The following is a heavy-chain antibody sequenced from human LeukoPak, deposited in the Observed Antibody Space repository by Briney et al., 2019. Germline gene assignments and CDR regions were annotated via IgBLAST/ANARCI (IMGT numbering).Heavy chain of an antibody. CDR1: GFTVSSNY. D-gene: IGHD2-2*01. V-gene: IGHV3-66*02. Sequence: GGSLRLSCAASGFTVSSNYMSWVRQAPGKGLGWVSVIYSGGSTYYADSVKGRFTISRDNSKNTLYLQMNSLRAEDTAVYYCARDRRYCSSTSCPHDAFDIWGQGTMVTVSS. J-gene: IGHJ3*02. CDR3: ARDRRYCSSTSCPHDAFDI. CDR2: IYSGGST.